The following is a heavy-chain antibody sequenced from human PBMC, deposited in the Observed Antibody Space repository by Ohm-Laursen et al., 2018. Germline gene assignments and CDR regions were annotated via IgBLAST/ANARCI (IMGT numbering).Heavy chain of an antibody. CDR3: ARGRYYDSSGRYYFDY. J-gene: IGHJ4*02. CDR1: GGSFSGYY. D-gene: IGHD3-22*01. CDR2: INHSRST. Sequence: PGTLSLTCSVYGGSFSGYYWSWIRQPPGKGLEWIGEINHSRSTNYNPSLKSRVTISVDMSKNQFSLKLSSVTAADTAVYYCARGRYYDSSGRYYFDYWGQGTLVTVSS. V-gene: IGHV4-34*01.